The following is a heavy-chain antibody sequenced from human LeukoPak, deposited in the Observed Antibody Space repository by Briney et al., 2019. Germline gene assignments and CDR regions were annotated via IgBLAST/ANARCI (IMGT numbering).Heavy chain of an antibody. CDR1: GYTFTSYG. D-gene: IGHD2-2*01. CDR3: ARGQDSTTPSYWFDP. Sequence: GASVKVSCKASGYTFTSYGISWVRQAPGQGLEWMGWISAYNGNTNYAQKLQGRVTMTTDTSTSTAYMELRSLRSDDTAVYYWARGQDSTTPSYWFDPWGQGTLVTVSS. V-gene: IGHV1-18*01. J-gene: IGHJ5*02. CDR2: ISAYNGNT.